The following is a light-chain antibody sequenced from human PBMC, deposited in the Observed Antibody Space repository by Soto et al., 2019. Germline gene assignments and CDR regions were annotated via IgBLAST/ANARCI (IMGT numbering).Light chain of an antibody. Sequence: SYELIQPPSVSVAPGKTARISCGGNNIGSNTVHWYQQKPGQAPVLVIYYDSDRPSGIPERLSGSNSGNTATLTISRVEAGDEADYFCQVWDSTSDHPVFGGGTKVTVL. V-gene: IGLV3-21*04. CDR1: NIGSNT. CDR2: YDS. CDR3: QVWDSTSDHPV. J-gene: IGLJ2*01.